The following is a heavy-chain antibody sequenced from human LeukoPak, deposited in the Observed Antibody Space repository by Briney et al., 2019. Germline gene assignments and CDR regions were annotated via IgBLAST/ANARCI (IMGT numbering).Heavy chain of an antibody. D-gene: IGHD3-9*01. CDR3: ARGRSPLTGYLLMY. CDR1: GYTFTSYD. J-gene: IGHJ4*02. V-gene: IGHV1-8*01. CDR2: MNPNSGNT. Sequence: ASVKVSCKASGYTFTSYDINWVRQATGQGLEWMGWMNPNSGNTGYAQKFQGRVTMTRNTSISTAYMELSSLRFEDTAVYYCARGRSPLTGYLLMYWGQGTLVTVSS.